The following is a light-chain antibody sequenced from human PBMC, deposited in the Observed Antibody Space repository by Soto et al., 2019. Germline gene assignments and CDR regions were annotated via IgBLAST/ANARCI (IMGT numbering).Light chain of an antibody. CDR3: QQSYSTGLT. J-gene: IGKJ4*01. CDR2: SAS. CDR1: QSIGKY. Sequence: DIQMTQSPSSLSASVGDRVTITCRASQSIGKYLNWYQQKPGIAPTLLVHSASTLQSGVPSRFSGSGCGSDFTLTTTSLQPEDRATYFCQQSYSTGLTFGGGTKVEI. V-gene: IGKV1-39*01.